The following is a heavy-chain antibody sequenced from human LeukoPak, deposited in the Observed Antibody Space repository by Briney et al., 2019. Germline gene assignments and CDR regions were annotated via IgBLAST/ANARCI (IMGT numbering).Heavy chain of an antibody. CDR2: IYSDDNT. CDR3: ARETSVAGILYGMDV. D-gene: IGHD4-23*01. Sequence: GGSLRLSCTASGFTFSGYSMNWIRQAPGKGLEWVSVIYSDDNTYYADSVKGRFTISRDNSKNTLDLQMNSLRVEDTAVYYCARETSVAGILYGMDVWGQGTTVTVSS. J-gene: IGHJ6*02. CDR1: GFTFSGYS. V-gene: IGHV3-53*01.